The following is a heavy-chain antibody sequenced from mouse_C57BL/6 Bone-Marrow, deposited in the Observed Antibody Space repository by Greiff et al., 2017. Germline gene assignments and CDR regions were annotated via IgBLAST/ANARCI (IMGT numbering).Heavy chain of an antibody. CDR1: GFTFSDYG. CDR3: ARRGGYLYYYAMDY. Sequence: EVKLVESGGGLVKPGGSLKLSCAASGFTFSDYGMHWVRQAPEKGLEWVAYISSGSSTIYYADTVKGRFTISRDTAKNTLFLQMTSLRSEYTAMDYCARRGGYLYYYAMDYWGQGTSVTVSS. J-gene: IGHJ4*01. V-gene: IGHV5-17*01. D-gene: IGHD2-2*01. CDR2: ISSGSSTI.